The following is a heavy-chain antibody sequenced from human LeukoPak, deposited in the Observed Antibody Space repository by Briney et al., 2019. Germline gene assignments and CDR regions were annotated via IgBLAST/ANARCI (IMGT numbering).Heavy chain of an antibody. D-gene: IGHD2-21*02. J-gene: IGHJ6*02. V-gene: IGHV5-51*01. CDR3: ARQTATSNHFRLDV. CDR1: GFTFSNHW. Sequence: GEFLKISCKTSGFTFSNHWIGWVRQMPGKGLEWMGITYGGFSDTRYSPSFQGQVTTSADKSISTAYLQWSSLKASDTAMYYCARQTATSNHFRLDVWGQGTLVTVSS. CDR2: TYGGFSDT.